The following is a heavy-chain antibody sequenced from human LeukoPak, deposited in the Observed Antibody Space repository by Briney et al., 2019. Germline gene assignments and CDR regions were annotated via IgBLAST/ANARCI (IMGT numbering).Heavy chain of an antibody. CDR2: ISSSSSYI. V-gene: IGHV3-21*04. CDR1: GFTFSSYS. D-gene: IGHD2-15*01. J-gene: IGHJ6*03. CDR3: AKNADRGAYCRGGSCYPYYYYYMDV. Sequence: GGSLRLSCAASGFTFSSYSMNWVRQAPGKGLEWVSSISSSSSYIYYADSVKGRFTISRDNAKNSLYLQMNSLTVEDTAIYYCAKNADRGAYCRGGSCYPYYYYYMDVWGTGTTVTISS.